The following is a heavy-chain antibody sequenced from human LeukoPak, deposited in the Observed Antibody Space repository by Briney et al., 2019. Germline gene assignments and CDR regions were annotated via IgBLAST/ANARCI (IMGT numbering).Heavy chain of an antibody. CDR3: ARMVRGYCSSTSCSNWFDP. D-gene: IGHD2-2*03. CDR1: GGSISSYY. J-gene: IGHJ5*02. Sequence: SETLSLTCTVSGGSISSYYWSWIRQPPGKGLEWIGYVYYSGSTNYNPSLKSRVTISVDTSKNQFSLKLSSVTAADTAVYYCARMVRGYCSSTSCSNWFDPWGQGTLVTVSS. V-gene: IGHV4-59*01. CDR2: VYYSGST.